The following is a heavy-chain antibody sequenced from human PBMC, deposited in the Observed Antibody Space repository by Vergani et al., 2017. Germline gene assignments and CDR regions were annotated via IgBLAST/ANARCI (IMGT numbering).Heavy chain of an antibody. J-gene: IGHJ6*03. D-gene: IGHD3-10*01. CDR3: AKAGSVTSGRLKYNFCMVV. V-gene: IGHV3-30*18. CDR1: GFSFSSHA. Sequence: QVQLAESGGGRVQPGRSLRLSCAASGFSFSSHAIHWVRQAPGKGLEWVSVISNDGSKKYYADPVKGRFTISRDNSRNTLGLQMNSLRTQDTAVYYCAKAGSVTSGRLKYNFCMVVWGKGATVSVS. CDR2: ISNDGSKK.